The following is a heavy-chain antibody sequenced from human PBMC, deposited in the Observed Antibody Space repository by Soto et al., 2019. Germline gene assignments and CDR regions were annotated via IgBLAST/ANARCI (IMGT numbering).Heavy chain of an antibody. CDR3: AREAIAARLGPFFDY. Sequence: GGSLRLSCAASGFTFSSYWMSWVRQAPGKGLEWVANIKQDGSEKYYVDSEKGRFTISRDNAKNSLYLQMNSLRAEDTAVYYCAREAIAARLGPFFDYWGQGTLVTVSS. CDR1: GFTFSSYW. J-gene: IGHJ4*02. V-gene: IGHV3-7*01. D-gene: IGHD6-6*01. CDR2: IKQDGSEK.